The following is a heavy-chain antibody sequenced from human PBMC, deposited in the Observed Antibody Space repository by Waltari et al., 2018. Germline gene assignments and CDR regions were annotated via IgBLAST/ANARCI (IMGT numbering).Heavy chain of an antibody. Sequence: QITLKESGPTLVKPTQTLTLTCTFSGFSLSTSGVGVGWIRQPPGKALEWLALIYWNDDKRYSPSLKSRLTITKDTSKNQVVLTMTNMDPVDTATYYCAPLAGPGGRGYDSDYAFDIWGQGTMVTVSS. J-gene: IGHJ3*02. V-gene: IGHV2-5*01. CDR2: IYWNDDK. CDR3: APLAGPGGRGYDSDYAFDI. D-gene: IGHD5-12*01. CDR1: GFSLSTSGVG.